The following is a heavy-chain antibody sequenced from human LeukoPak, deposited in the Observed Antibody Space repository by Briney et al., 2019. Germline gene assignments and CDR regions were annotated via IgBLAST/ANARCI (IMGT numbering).Heavy chain of an antibody. CDR1: GFTLSSYS. J-gene: IGHJ3*02. Sequence: GGSLRLSCAASGFTLSSYSMNWVRQAPGKGLEWVSYISSSGSTMYYTDSVKGRFTISRDNAKNSLYLQMNSLRAEDTAVYYCASLTKTDAFDIWGQGTMVTVSS. V-gene: IGHV3-48*04. CDR2: ISSSGSTM. D-gene: IGHD3-9*01. CDR3: ASLTKTDAFDI.